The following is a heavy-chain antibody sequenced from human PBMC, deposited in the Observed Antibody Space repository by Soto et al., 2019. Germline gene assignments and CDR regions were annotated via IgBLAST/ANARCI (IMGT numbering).Heavy chain of an antibody. Sequence: QVQLQESGPGLVKPSETLSLTCTVSGGSISSYYWSWIRQPPGKGLEWIGYIYYSGSTNYNPSLKSRVTISVDTSKNQFSLKLSSVTAADTAVDYCARDNYGSGIDYWGQGTLVTVSS. J-gene: IGHJ4*02. CDR2: IYYSGST. D-gene: IGHD3-10*01. CDR1: GGSISSYY. CDR3: ARDNYGSGIDY. V-gene: IGHV4-59*01.